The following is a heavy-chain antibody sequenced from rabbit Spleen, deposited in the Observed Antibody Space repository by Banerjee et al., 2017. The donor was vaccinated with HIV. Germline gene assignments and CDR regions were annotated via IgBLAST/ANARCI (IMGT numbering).Heavy chain of an antibody. CDR1: GFDFSRYG. J-gene: IGHJ4*01. CDR3: VRDRADIGGDYGPYYFDF. Sequence: QEQLVESGGGLVQPGGSLKLSCKASGFDFSRYGVSWVRQAPGKGLEWIGYIEPIFGNTYYANWVNGRFTISSHNAQNTLYLQLNSLTAADTATYFCVRDRADIGGDYGPYYFDFWGQGTLVTVS. V-gene: IGHV1S47*01. CDR2: IEPIFGNT. D-gene: IGHD2-1*01.